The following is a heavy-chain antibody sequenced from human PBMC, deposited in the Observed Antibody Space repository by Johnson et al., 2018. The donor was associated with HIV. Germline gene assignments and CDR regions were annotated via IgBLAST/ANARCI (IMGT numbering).Heavy chain of an antibody. D-gene: IGHD2-8*02. CDR3: ARDVIVLVVYAKVGAFDI. Sequence: QVQLVESGGGVVQPGRSLRLSCAASGFTFSTYGMHWVRQAPGKGLEWVAVMWYDGSNKYYADSVKGRFTISRDNSKNTLYLQMNSLRAEDTAVYYCARDVIVLVVYAKVGAFDIWGQGTMVTVSS. J-gene: IGHJ3*02. CDR1: GFTFSTYG. CDR2: MWYDGSNK. V-gene: IGHV3-33*01.